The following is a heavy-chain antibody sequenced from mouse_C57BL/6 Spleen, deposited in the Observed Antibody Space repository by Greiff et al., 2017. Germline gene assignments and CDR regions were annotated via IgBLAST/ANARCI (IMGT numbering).Heavy chain of an antibody. V-gene: IGHV5-17*01. CDR3: AREYYYGSDY. J-gene: IGHJ2*01. Sequence: EVKLMESGGGLVKPGGSLKLSCAASGFTFSDYGMHWVRQAPEKGLEWVAYISSGSSTIYYADTVKGRFTISRDNAKNTLFLQMTSLRSEDTAMYYCAREYYYGSDYWGQGTTLTVSS. CDR1: GFTFSDYG. CDR2: ISSGSSTI. D-gene: IGHD1-1*01.